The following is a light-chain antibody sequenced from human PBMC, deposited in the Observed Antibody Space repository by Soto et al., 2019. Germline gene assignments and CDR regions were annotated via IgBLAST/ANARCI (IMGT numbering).Light chain of an antibody. CDR2: DAS. CDR3: QQYNSYRGT. Sequence: DIQMTQSPSTLSASVGDRVTITCRVSQSISSWLAWYQQKPGKAPKLLIYDASSLESGVPSRFSGSGSGTEFTLTIRSRQPDNFATYYCQQYNSYRGTFGQGTKVEIK. J-gene: IGKJ1*01. V-gene: IGKV1-5*01. CDR1: QSISSW.